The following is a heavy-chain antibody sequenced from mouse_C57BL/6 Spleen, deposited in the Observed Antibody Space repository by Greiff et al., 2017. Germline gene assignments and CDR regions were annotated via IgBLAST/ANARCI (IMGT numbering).Heavy chain of an antibody. Sequence: QVQLQQSGAELARPGASVKLSCKASGYTFTSYGISWVKQRTGQGLEWIGEIYPRSGNTYYNEKFKGKATLTADKSSSTAYMELRSLTSEDSAVYFCARGAAQAPHFDYWGQGTTLTVSP. V-gene: IGHV1-81*01. D-gene: IGHD3-2*02. J-gene: IGHJ2*01. CDR1: GYTFTSYG. CDR3: ARGAAQAPHFDY. CDR2: IYPRSGNT.